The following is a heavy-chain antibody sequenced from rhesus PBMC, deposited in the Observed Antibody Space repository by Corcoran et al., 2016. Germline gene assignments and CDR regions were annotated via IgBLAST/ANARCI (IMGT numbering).Heavy chain of an antibody. CDR2: ISYSGST. V-gene: IGHV4-122*02. J-gene: IGHJ2*01. Sequence: QLQLQESGPGLVKPSETLSLTCAVSGYSISSGYGWSWIRQSPGKGLKWIALISYSGSTSYNPSLKSRVTMSRDTSKNQFSLDLNSVTAADTAVYYCVRDNNNYVYWYFDLWGPGTPITISS. CDR1: GYSISSGYG. D-gene: IGHD3-22*01. CDR3: VRDNNNYVYWYFDL.